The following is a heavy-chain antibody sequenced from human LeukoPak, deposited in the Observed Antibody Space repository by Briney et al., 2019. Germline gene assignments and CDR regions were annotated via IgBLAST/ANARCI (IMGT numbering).Heavy chain of an antibody. V-gene: IGHV4-61*02. CDR3: ARLYDSSGWYIDY. CDR2: IYTSGST. D-gene: IGHD6-19*01. Sequence: SETLSLTCIVSGGSISSGSYYWSWIRQPAGKGLEWIGRIYTSGSTNYNPSLKSRVTISVDTSKNQFSLKLSSVTAADTAVYYCARLYDSSGWYIDYWGQGTLVTVSS. J-gene: IGHJ4*02. CDR1: GGSISSGSYY.